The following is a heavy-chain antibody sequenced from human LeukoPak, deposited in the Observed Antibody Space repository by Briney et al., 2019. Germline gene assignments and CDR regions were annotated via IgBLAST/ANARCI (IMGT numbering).Heavy chain of an antibody. Sequence: GASVKVSCKASGYTFSDYDANWVREAPGQGLEWMGWMNPTSGDTGYAQKFQGRVTMTRSMSRNTAYMELSRLRSEDTAVYFCARVVMKAFYYYYMDVWGKGTTIIISS. CDR2: MNPTSGDT. CDR3: ARVVMKAFYYYYMDV. D-gene: IGHD2-21*01. J-gene: IGHJ6*03. V-gene: IGHV1-8*01. CDR1: GYTFSDYD.